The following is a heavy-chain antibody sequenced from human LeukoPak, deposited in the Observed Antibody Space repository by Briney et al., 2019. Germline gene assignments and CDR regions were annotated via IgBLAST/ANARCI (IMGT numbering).Heavy chain of an antibody. CDR1: GYTFTRYG. D-gene: IGHD3-22*01. J-gene: IGHJ4*02. CDR3: ARASYYDSSGYDFDY. Sequence: EASVKVSCKASGYTFTRYGISWVRQAPGQGLEWMGWISAYNGNTNYAQKLQGRVTMTTDTSTSTAYMELRSLRSDDTAVYYCARASYYDSSGYDFDYWGQGTLVTVSS. CDR2: ISAYNGNT. V-gene: IGHV1-18*01.